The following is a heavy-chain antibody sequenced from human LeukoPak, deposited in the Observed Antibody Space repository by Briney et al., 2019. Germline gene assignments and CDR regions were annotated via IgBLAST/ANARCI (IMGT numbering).Heavy chain of an antibody. J-gene: IGHJ4*02. CDR1: GFTFSSYG. D-gene: IGHD3-3*01. V-gene: IGHV3-30*02. CDR3: AGKYYDFWRATDY. Sequence: GGSLRLSCAASGFTFSSYGMHWVRQAPGKGLEWVAFIRYDGSNKYYADSVKGRFTISRDNSKNTLYLQMNSLRAEDTAVYYCAGKYYDFWRATDYWGQGTLVTVSS. CDR2: IRYDGSNK.